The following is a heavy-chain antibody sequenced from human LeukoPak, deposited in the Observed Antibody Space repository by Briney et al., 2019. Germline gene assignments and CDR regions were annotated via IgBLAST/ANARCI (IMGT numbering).Heavy chain of an antibody. J-gene: IGHJ4*02. V-gene: IGHV3-7*01. CDR3: ARDRAYSSFDY. CDR2: INPDDSAK. CDR1: GFTFDNSW. Sequence: GGSLRLSCAASGFTFDNSWMNWVRQAPGKGLEWVASINPDDSAKYYVDSVRGRFTISRDNAKNSLYLQMSSLRAEDTAVYYCARDRAYSSFDYWGQETLVTVSS. D-gene: IGHD5-18*01.